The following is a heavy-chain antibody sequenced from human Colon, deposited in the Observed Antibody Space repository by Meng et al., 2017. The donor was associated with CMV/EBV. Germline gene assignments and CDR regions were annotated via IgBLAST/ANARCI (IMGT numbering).Heavy chain of an antibody. V-gene: IGHV3-74*01. CDR3: VRDQRVVRNWFDP. Sequence: GESLKISCAASGFTFSSYWMHWVRQAPGKGLVWVSRINVDGSYTSYADSVKGRFTISRDNAKNTLYLQMNSLRAEDTAVYYCVRDQRVVRNWFDPWGQRTLVTVSS. J-gene: IGHJ5*02. CDR2: INVDGSYT. D-gene: IGHD2-2*01. CDR1: GFTFSSYW.